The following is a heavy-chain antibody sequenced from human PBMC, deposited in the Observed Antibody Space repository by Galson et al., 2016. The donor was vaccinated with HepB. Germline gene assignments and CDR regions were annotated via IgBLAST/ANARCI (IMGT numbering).Heavy chain of an antibody. Sequence: SLRLSCAASGFTFSNYSMNWVRQSPGKGLEWVSSISSSSSYIYYADSVKGRFTISRDNAKNSLYLQMNSLRAEDKAVDYCARDEEYDYVGGNYTPKHIDYWGQGTLVTVSS. CDR2: ISSSSSYI. J-gene: IGHJ4*02. V-gene: IGHV3-21*01. D-gene: IGHD3-16*01. CDR1: GFTFSNYS. CDR3: ARDEEYDYVGGNYTPKHIDY.